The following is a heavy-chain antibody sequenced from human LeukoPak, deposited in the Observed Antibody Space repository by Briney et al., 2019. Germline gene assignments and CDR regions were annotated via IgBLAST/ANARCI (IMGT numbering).Heavy chain of an antibody. CDR2: IYHSGST. V-gene: IGHV4-30-2*01. J-gene: IGHJ4*02. CDR3: ARATIFGVVIC. CDR1: GGSISSGGYY. D-gene: IGHD3-3*01. Sequence: SETLSLTCTVSGGSISSGGYYWSWIRQPPGKGLEWIGYIYHSGSTYYNPSLKSRVTISVDRSKNQFSLKLSSVTAADTAVYYCARATIFGVVICWGQGTLVTVSS.